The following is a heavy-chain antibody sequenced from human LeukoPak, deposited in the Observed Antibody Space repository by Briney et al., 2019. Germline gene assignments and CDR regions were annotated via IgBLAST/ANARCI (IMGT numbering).Heavy chain of an antibody. Sequence: PGGSLRLSCAASRFTFDDYAIHWVRQAPGKGLEWVSLISGDDDSTYYADSVKGRFTISRGNSKNTLYLQMNSLRAEDTAVYYCYSMIVVEIRVINDYWGQGTLVTVSS. CDR3: YSMIVVEIRVINDY. CDR1: RFTFDDYA. D-gene: IGHD3-22*01. V-gene: IGHV3-43*02. J-gene: IGHJ4*02. CDR2: ISGDDDST.